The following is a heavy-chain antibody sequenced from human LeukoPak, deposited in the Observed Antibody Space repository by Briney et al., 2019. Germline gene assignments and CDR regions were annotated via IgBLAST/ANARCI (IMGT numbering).Heavy chain of an antibody. Sequence: PGGSLRLSCVASGFTYSDYYMSWIRQAPGKGPEWVSYISSSDGTIKYADSVKGRFTISRDNAKNSLYLQMNSLRVEDTAAYYCAREFTQRDYWGQGTLVTVSS. CDR1: GFTYSDYY. V-gene: IGHV3-11*01. J-gene: IGHJ4*02. CDR2: ISSSDGTI. CDR3: AREFTQRDY.